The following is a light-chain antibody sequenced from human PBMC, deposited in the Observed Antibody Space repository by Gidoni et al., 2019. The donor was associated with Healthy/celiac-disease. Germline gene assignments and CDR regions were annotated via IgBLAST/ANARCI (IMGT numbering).Light chain of an antibody. Sequence: EIVLTQSPGTLSLSPGERATHSCRASQSVSSSYLAWYQQKPGQAPRLLIYGASSRATGIPDRLSGSGSGTDFTLTISRLEPEDFAVYYCQQYGSSPTFGGGTKVEIK. CDR1: QSVSSSY. J-gene: IGKJ4*01. CDR2: GAS. V-gene: IGKV3-20*01. CDR3: QQYGSSPT.